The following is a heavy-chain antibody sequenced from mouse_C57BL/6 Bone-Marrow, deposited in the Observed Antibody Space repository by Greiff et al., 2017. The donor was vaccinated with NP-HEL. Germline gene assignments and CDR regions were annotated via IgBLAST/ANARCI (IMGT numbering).Heavy chain of an antibody. J-gene: IGHJ1*03. CDR1: GYSITSGYY. Sequence: DVKLQESGPGLVKPSQSLSLTCSVTGYSITSGYYWNWIRQFPGNKLEWMGYISYDGSNNYNPSLKNRISITRDTSKNQFFLKLNSVTTEDTATYYCARAYYSNPWYFDVWGTGTTVTVSS. D-gene: IGHD2-5*01. CDR3: ARAYYSNPWYFDV. V-gene: IGHV3-6*01. CDR2: ISYDGSN.